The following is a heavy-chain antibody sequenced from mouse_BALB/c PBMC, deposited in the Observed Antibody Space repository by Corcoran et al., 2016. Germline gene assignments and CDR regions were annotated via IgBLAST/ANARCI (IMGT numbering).Heavy chain of an antibody. D-gene: IGHD3-3*01. J-gene: IGHJ1*01. Sequence: EVQLQQSAAELEKPGASVKLSCTASGFNIKDPYMHWVKQRPEQGLEWIGRIDPANANTKYDPKFQGKATITADTSSNTAYLQLSSLTSEDTAVYYCANGDGYFDVWGAGTTVTVS. CDR2: IDPANANT. CDR3: ANGDGYFDV. CDR1: GFNIKDPY. V-gene: IGHV14-3*02.